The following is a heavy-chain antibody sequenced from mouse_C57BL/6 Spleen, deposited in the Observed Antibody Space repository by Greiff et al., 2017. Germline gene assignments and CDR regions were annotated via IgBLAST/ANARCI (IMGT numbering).Heavy chain of an antibody. CDR2: IRNKANNHAT. D-gene: IGHD1-1*01. V-gene: IGHV6-6*01. CDR1: GFTFSDAW. J-gene: IGHJ4*01. Sequence: EVKVEEPGGGLVQPGGSMKLSCAASGFTFSDAWMDWVRQSPEKGLEWVAEIRNKANNHATYYAESVKGRFTISRDDSESSVYLQMNSLRAEDTGIYYCTSGPYYGSIYPYYAMDYWGQGTSVTVST. CDR3: TSGPYYGSIYPYYAMDY.